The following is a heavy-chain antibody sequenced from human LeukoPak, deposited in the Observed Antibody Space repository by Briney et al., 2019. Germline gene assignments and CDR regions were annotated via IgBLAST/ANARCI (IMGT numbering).Heavy chain of an antibody. Sequence: PSVTLSLTCAVYGGSLSGYYWSWIRQPPGKGLEWIGEINHSGSTNYNPSLKSRVTISVDTSKNQFSLKLSSVTAADTAVYYCARAVLGYAFDIWGQGTMVTVSS. D-gene: IGHD2-15*01. CDR2: INHSGST. V-gene: IGHV4-34*01. J-gene: IGHJ3*02. CDR3: ARAVLGYAFDI. CDR1: GGSLSGYY.